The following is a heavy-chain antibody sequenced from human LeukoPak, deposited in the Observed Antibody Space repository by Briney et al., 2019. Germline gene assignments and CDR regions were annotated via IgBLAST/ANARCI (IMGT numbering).Heavy chain of an antibody. J-gene: IGHJ4*02. D-gene: IGHD3-9*01. Sequence: GGSLRLSCAASGFTFSSYAMSWVRQAPGKGLEWVSAISGSGGSTYYADSVKGRFTISRDNSKNTLYLQMNSLRAEDTAVYYCAKDHRLRYFDWRQDYFDYWGQGTLVTVSS. CDR1: GFTFSSYA. CDR3: AKDHRLRYFDWRQDYFDY. V-gene: IGHV3-23*01. CDR2: ISGSGGST.